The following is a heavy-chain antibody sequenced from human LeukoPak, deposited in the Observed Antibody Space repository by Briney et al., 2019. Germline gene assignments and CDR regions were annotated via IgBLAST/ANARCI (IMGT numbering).Heavy chain of an antibody. V-gene: IGHV1-2*02. Sequence: ASVKVSCTASGYTFTGYYMHWVRQAPGQGLEWMGWINPNSGGTNYARKFQGRVTMTRDTSISTAYMELSRLRSDDTAVYYCAREVEAHGEATRYFDLWGRGTLVTVSS. CDR2: INPNSGGT. D-gene: IGHD3-10*01. CDR3: AREVEAHGEATRYFDL. CDR1: GYTFTGYY. J-gene: IGHJ2*01.